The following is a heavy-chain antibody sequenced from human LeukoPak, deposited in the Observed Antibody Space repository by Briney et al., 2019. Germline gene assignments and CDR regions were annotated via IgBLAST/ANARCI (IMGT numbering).Heavy chain of an antibody. CDR2: ISGSGGST. V-gene: IGHV3-23*01. CDR3: AKDHYYDSSGYYPIDY. CDR1: GFTFSSYS. D-gene: IGHD3-22*01. Sequence: GGSLRLSCAASGFTFSSYSMNWVRQAPGKGLEWVSAISGSGGSTYYADSVKGRFTISRDNSKNTLYLQMNSLRAEDTAVYYCAKDHYYDSSGYYPIDYWGQGTLVTVSS. J-gene: IGHJ4*02.